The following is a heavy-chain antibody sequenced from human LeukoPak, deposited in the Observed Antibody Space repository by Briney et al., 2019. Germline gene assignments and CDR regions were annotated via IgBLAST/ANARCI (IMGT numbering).Heavy chain of an antibody. CDR1: VFTFRTYW. V-gene: IGHV3-74*01. CDR3: GRDLGGRWSY. D-gene: IGHD3-16*01. J-gene: IGHJ4*02. CDR2: INEDGSIT. Sequence: GGSLRLSCAVSVFTFRTYWMHWVRQVPCEGLVWVSRINEDGSITSYADSVTGRFTISRDNAQNTLYLQMNSLSAEDTAVYYCGRDLGGRWSYWGQGALVTVSS.